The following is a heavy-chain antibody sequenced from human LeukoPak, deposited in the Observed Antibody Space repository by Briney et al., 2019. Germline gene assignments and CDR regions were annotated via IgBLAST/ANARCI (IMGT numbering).Heavy chain of an antibody. V-gene: IGHV3-23*01. D-gene: IGHD7-27*01. CDR3: ARELVSLGTGYFDL. CDR2: ITGSSTWT. J-gene: IGHJ2*01. CDR1: GFTFGTYG. Sequence: PGGSLRLSCEASGFTFGTYGMTWVRQAPGKGLELVSGITGSSTWTYYADSVRGRFTISRDNSKNTLHLQMNNLTADDTAIYYCARELVSLGTGYFDLWGRGTLVTVSS.